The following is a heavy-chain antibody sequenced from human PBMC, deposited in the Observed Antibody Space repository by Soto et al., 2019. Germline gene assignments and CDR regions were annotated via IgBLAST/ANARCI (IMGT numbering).Heavy chain of an antibody. V-gene: IGHV1-69*18. CDR1: GVTFSLHS. CDR3: VAYCSGGTCSGPPYGLDV. CDR2: TISIFGSS. J-gene: IGHJ6*02. D-gene: IGHD2-15*01. Sequence: QVHVVQSGAEVKRPGSSVTVSCKASGVTFSLHSIGWVRQAAGQGIEWMGRTISIFGSSISAKKFQHRVSMNADSSTGTAYMELKTLTSEDKGVDFCVAYCSGGTCSGPPYGLDVWGRGTTVIVSS.